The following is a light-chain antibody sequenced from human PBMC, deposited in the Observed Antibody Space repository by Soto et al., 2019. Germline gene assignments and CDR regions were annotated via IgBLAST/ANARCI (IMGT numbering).Light chain of an antibody. J-gene: IGKJ1*01. CDR2: DAS. Sequence: EIVMTQSPVTLSVSPWERATLSCRASQSVNSNLAWYQQKPGQPPRLLIYDASTRATAIPARFSGSGSGTEFTLTISSLQSEDFAVYYCQQYNNWPRAFAQGTKVDIK. CDR3: QQYNNWPRA. V-gene: IGKV3-15*01. CDR1: QSVNSN.